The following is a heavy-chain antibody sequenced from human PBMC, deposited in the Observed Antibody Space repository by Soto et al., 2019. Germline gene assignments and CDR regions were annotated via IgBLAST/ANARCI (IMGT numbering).Heavy chain of an antibody. CDR1: GGSVSSGSYY. CDR3: ASGYYVSYYYYYGMDV. Sequence: SETLSLTCTVSGGSVSSGSYYWSWIRQPPGKGLEWIGYIYYSGSTNYNPSLKSRVTISVDTSKNQFSLKLSSVTAADTAVYYCASGYYVSYYYYYGMDVWGQGTTVTVS. CDR2: IYYSGST. D-gene: IGHD3-22*01. J-gene: IGHJ6*02. V-gene: IGHV4-61*01.